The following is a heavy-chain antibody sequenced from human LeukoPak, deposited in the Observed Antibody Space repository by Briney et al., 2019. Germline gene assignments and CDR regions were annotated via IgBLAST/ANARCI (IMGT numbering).Heavy chain of an antibody. CDR2: ISGSGGST. J-gene: IGHJ4*02. Sequence: PGGSLRLSCAASGFTFSSYAISWVRQAPGKGLEWVSAISGSGGSTYYADSVKGRFTISRDNSKNTLYLQMNSLRAEDTAVYYCAKSYSYGNKNHFDYWGQGTLVTVSS. CDR3: AKSYSYGNKNHFDY. D-gene: IGHD5-18*01. CDR1: GFTFSSYA. V-gene: IGHV3-23*01.